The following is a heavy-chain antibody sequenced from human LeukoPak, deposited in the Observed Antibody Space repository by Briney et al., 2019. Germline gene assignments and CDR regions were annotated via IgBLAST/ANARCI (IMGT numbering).Heavy chain of an antibody. CDR1: GYSISSGYS. Sequence: SQTLSLTCSVSGYSISSGYSWGWIRQPPGKWLEWIATIYHSPSTHYNPPPKSRVTISVDTSRNRFSLKVNSVTAADTAVYYCARVAASWGFDFWGQGALVTVSS. J-gene: IGHJ4*02. CDR2: IYHSPST. V-gene: IGHV4-38-2*02. D-gene: IGHD7-27*01. CDR3: ARVAASWGFDF.